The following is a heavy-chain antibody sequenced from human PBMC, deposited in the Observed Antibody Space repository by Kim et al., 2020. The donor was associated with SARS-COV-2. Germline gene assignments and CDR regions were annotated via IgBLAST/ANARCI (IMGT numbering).Heavy chain of an antibody. CDR3: AEAAGGSSVDGMDF. V-gene: IGHV3-30*03. J-gene: IGHJ6*02. Sequence: GGSLRLSCAASGFTFSTYAMHWVRQAPGKGLEWVAVISYDGINNYYADSVKGRFTISRDNSKNTLYLQMNSLRAEDTAVYYCAEAAGGSSVDGMDFWGQGTTVTVSS. CDR1: GFTFSTYA. CDR2: ISYDGINN. D-gene: IGHD1-26*01.